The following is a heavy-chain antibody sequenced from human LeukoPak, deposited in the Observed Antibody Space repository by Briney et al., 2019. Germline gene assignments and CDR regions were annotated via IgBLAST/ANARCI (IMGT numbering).Heavy chain of an antibody. D-gene: IGHD6-13*01. CDR3: GRAFPPLRTAAAGDY. Sequence: PGGSLRLSCAASGFTFSSYAMHWVRQAPGKGLEWVSSISYRTSHIYYADSVKGRFAISRDNAKNSLYLQMDSLRAEDTAVYFCGRAFPPLRTAAAGDYWGQGTLVTVSS. CDR2: ISYRTSHI. V-gene: IGHV3-21*01. CDR1: GFTFSSYA. J-gene: IGHJ4*02.